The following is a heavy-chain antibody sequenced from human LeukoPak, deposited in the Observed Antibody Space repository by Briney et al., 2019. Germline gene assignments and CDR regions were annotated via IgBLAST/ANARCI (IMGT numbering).Heavy chain of an antibody. V-gene: IGHV3-30-3*01. Sequence: KTGRSLRLSCAASGFTFSSYAMHWVRQAPGKGLEWVAVISYDGSNKYYADSVKGRFTISRDNAKNSLYLQMNSLRAEDTAVYYCARDDVIAVVGKGKTAFDYWGQGTLVTVSS. CDR2: ISYDGSNK. CDR3: ARDDVIAVVGKGKTAFDY. D-gene: IGHD6-19*01. J-gene: IGHJ4*02. CDR1: GFTFSSYA.